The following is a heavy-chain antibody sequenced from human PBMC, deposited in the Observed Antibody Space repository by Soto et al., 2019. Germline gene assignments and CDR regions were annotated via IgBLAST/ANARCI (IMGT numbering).Heavy chain of an antibody. CDR1: GYTFTSYA. CDR2: INAGNGNT. Sequence: ASVKASCKASGYTFTSYAMHCVRQAPGQRLEWMGWINAGNGNTKYSQKFQGRVTITRDTSASTAYMELSSLRSEDTAVYYCARGGSLYWYFDLWGRGTLVTVSS. J-gene: IGHJ2*01. CDR3: ARGGSLYWYFDL. V-gene: IGHV1-3*01. D-gene: IGHD1-26*01.